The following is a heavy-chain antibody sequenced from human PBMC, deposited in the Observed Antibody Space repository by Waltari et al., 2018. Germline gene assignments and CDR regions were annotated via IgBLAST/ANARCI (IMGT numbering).Heavy chain of an antibody. CDR2: ISVDGAAT. CDR1: GLIFRSFA. Sequence: EVQLVESGGGLVQPGGSLRLSCAASGLIFRSFAMTWVRPAPGKGLEWVSSISVDGAATSYADSVKGRVTISRDNSKNTLYLLVSRLRVEDTALYYCARCRGTTTDCYYFDYWGLGALVTVSS. D-gene: IGHD2-21*02. V-gene: IGHV3-23*04. J-gene: IGHJ4*02. CDR3: ARCRGTTTDCYYFDY.